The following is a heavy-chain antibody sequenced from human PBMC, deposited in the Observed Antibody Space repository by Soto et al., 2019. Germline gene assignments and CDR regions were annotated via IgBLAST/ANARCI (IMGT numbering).Heavy chain of an antibody. CDR3: VSWVSPQFDY. CDR2: IAPIGYST. V-gene: IGHV3-23*01. D-gene: IGHD2-8*01. J-gene: IGHJ4*02. Sequence: EVQLLESGGGLVQPGGSLRLSCAVSGLTFRNHAMSWVRQAPGKGLEWVSTIAPIGYSTHYAGSVEGRFTISRYVSKSTLDLQMNRMRADDTAVYYCVSWVSPQFDYWGQGTVVSVSS. CDR1: GLTFRNHA.